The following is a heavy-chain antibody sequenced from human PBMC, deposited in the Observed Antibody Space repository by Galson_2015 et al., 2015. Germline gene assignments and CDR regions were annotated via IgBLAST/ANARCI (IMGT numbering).Heavy chain of an antibody. CDR1: GYTFTSYA. CDR2: INAGNGNT. Sequence: SVKVSCKASGYTFTSYAMHWVRQAPGQRLEWMGWINAGNGNTKYSQKFQGRVTITRDTSASTAYMELSSLRSEDTAVYYCARDGDRQPQWELLPRYYYYGMDVWGQGTTVTVSS. V-gene: IGHV1-3*01. J-gene: IGHJ6*02. D-gene: IGHD1-26*01. CDR3: ARDGDRQPQWELLPRYYYYGMDV.